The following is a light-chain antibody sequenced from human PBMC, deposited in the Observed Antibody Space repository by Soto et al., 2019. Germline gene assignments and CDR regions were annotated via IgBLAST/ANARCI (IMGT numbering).Light chain of an antibody. Sequence: EIVLTQSPGTLSLSPGERATLSCRASQSASSSYLAWYQQKPGQAPRLLIHGASSRATGIPDRFSGSGSGTDFTLTISRLEPEDFAVYYCQQYGSSIFTFGPGTKVDIK. CDR1: QSASSSY. V-gene: IGKV3-20*01. J-gene: IGKJ3*01. CDR2: GAS. CDR3: QQYGSSIFT.